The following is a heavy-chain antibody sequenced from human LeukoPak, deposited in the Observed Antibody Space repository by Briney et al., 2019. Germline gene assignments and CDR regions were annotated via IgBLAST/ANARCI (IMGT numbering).Heavy chain of an antibody. D-gene: IGHD3-22*01. CDR3: ARVLDSSGSVNWFDP. CDR2: IIPILGIA. J-gene: IGHJ5*02. Sequence: GASVKVSCKASGGTFSSYAISWVRQAPGQGLEWMGRIIPILGIANYAQKFQGRVTITADKSTSTAYMELSSLRSEDTAVYYCARVLDSSGSVNWFDPWGQGTLVTVSS. V-gene: IGHV1-69*04. CDR1: GGTFSSYA.